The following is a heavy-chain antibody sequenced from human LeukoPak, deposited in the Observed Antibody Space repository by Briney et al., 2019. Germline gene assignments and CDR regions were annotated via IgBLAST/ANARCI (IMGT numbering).Heavy chain of an antibody. CDR2: ISGSGETT. J-gene: IGHJ4*02. D-gene: IGHD4-17*01. Sequence: PGGSLRLSCAASGFTFNNYAMNWVRQAPGKGLEWGSSISGSGETTYYADSAKGRFTISRDNSQNTLYLQMNSLRAEDTAVYYCARDYADYVGYFFFDYWGQGTLVTVSS. CDR1: GFTFNNYA. CDR3: ARDYADYVGYFFFDY. V-gene: IGHV3-23*01.